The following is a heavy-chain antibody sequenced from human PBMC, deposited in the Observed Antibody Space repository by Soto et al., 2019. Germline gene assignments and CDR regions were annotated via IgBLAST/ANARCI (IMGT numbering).Heavy chain of an antibody. V-gene: IGHV1-69*01. CDR1: GGIFSNDP. D-gene: IGHD1-7*01. J-gene: IGHJ4*02. Sequence: QVQLVQSGAEMKKPGSSGKVSCKASGGIFSNDPISWVRQAPGQGLEWMGGIIPAIGKPDYAQKYQDRVTIAADESTSPAYMELTNLVSQDTAVYYCATGEWELPHFWGQGTLVTVSS. CDR2: IIPAIGKP. CDR3: ATGEWELPHF.